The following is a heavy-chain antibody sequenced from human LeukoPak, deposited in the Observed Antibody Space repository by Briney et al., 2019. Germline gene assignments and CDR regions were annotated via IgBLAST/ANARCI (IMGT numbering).Heavy chain of an antibody. CDR2: MNPNSGNT. D-gene: IGHD1-26*01. J-gene: IGHJ6*03. CDR1: GYTFISYD. V-gene: IGHV1-8*01. Sequence: ASVKVSCKASGYTFISYDINWVRQATGQGLEWMGWMNPNSGNTGYAQKFQGRVTMTRNTSISTAYMELSSLKSEDTAVYYCARAPEWGKSNYYYYMDVWGKGTTVTVSS. CDR3: ARAPEWGKSNYYYYMDV.